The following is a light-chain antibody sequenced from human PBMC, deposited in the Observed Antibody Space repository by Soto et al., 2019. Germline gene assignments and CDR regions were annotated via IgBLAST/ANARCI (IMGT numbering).Light chain of an antibody. Sequence: ENVLTQSPGTLSLSPGERATLSCRASQSVTNSFFAWYQQKPGQAPRLLIYGISSRATGIPDRFSGSGSGTVFTLTISRLEPEDFVVYYCQQYSTLPHTFGQGTKLEVK. J-gene: IGKJ2*01. CDR3: QQYSTLPHT. V-gene: IGKV3-20*01. CDR1: QSVTNSF. CDR2: GIS.